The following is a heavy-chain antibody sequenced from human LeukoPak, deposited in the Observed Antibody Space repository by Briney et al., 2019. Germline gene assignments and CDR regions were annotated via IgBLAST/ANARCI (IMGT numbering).Heavy chain of an antibody. D-gene: IGHD6-19*01. V-gene: IGHV3-9*01. Sequence: QPGGSLRLSCAASGFTFDDYAMHWVRQAPGKGLEWVSGISWNSGSIGYADPVKGRFTISRDNAKNSLYLQMNSLRAEDTALYYCAVAGGGDWGQGTLVTVSS. CDR3: AVAGGGD. J-gene: IGHJ4*02. CDR2: ISWNSGSI. CDR1: GFTFDDYA.